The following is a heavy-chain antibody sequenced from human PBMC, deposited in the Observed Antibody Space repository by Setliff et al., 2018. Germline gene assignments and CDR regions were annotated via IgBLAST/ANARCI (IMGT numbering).Heavy chain of an antibody. J-gene: IGHJ4*02. CDR2: INPSGAST. D-gene: IGHD3-10*01. CDR3: ARSESWFGDY. V-gene: IGHV1-46*01. CDR1: GYTFTSYY. Sequence: GASVKVSCKASGYTFTSYYMHWLRQAPGQGLEWMGIINPSGASTSYAQKFQGRVTMTRDTSTSTVYMELSSLRSEDTAVYYCARSESWFGDYWGQGTLVTVSS.